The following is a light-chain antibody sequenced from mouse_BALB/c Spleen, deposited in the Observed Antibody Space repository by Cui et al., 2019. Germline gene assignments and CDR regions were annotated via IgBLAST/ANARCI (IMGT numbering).Light chain of an antibody. J-gene: IGKJ2*01. V-gene: IGKV1-135*01. CDR2: LVS. CDR3: LQGTHFPYT. Sequence: DGVMTENRLTLWVKMGKRASISCKSSQKLFDSYGKTCLNWLLQRPGQSPKRLIYLVSKLDSGVPDRFTGSGSGTDFTLKISRVEAEDLGVYYCLQGTHFPYTFGGGTKLEIK. CDR1: QKLFDSYGKTC.